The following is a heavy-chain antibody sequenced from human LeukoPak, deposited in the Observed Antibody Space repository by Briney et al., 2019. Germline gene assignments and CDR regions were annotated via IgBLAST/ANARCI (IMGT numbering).Heavy chain of an antibody. J-gene: IGHJ4*02. Sequence: PGGSLRLSCAASGFTFSSYAMHWLRQAPGKGLEWVAVISYDGSNKYYADSVKGLFTISRDSSKNTLYLQMNSLSAEDTAVYYGASRSMVRGVMGDYWGQGTLVTVSS. V-gene: IGHV3-30*04. CDR3: ASRSMVRGVMGDY. CDR1: GFTFSSYA. D-gene: IGHD3-10*01. CDR2: ISYDGSNK.